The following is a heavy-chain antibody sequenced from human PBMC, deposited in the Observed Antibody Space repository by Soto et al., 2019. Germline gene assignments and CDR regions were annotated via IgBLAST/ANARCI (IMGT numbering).Heavy chain of an antibody. CDR1: GYSFTSYW. J-gene: IGHJ6*02. D-gene: IGHD3-9*01. CDR2: IYPGDSDT. V-gene: IGHV5-51*01. CDR3: ARHVRYFDWLPPAGMDV. Sequence: GESLKISCKGSGYSFTSYWIGWVRQMPGKGLEWMGIIYPGDSDTRYSPSFQGQVTISADKSISTAYLQWSSPKASDTAMYYCARHVRYFDWLPPAGMDVWGQGTTVTVSS.